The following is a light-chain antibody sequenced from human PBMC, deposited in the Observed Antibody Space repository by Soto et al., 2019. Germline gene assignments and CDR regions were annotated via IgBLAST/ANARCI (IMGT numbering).Light chain of an antibody. CDR3: SSYVGSNNFV. CDR2: DVS. Sequence: QSALTQPPSASGSPVQSVTISCTGTSSDVGGYNYVSWYQQHPGKAPKLMIYDVSKRPSGVPDRFSGSKSGNTASLTVSGLQAEDEADYYCSSYVGSNNFVFGTGTKVTVL. J-gene: IGLJ1*01. CDR1: SSDVGGYNY. V-gene: IGLV2-8*01.